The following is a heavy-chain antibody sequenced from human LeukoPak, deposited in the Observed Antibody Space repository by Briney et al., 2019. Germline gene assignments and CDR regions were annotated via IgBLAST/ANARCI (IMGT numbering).Heavy chain of an antibody. J-gene: IGHJ3*02. Sequence: SETLSLTCSVFGGPVSGYYWSWIRQPPAKGLEWIGYVHDSGSTIYKPPLMSRVTTSVDTCKNQFSLKLKSVTAADRAVYYCARNRGGSSSWFPSDGFDIWGQGSMVTVS. CDR1: GGPVSGYY. CDR3: ARNRGGSSSWFPSDGFDI. D-gene: IGHD6-13*01. V-gene: IGHV4-59*02. CDR2: VHDSGST.